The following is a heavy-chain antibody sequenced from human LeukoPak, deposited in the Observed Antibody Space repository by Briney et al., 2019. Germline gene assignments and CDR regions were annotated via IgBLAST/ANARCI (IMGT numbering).Heavy chain of an antibody. CDR1: GGSFSGYY. J-gene: IGHJ6*03. CDR3: AREVGSWYVHYYYYMDV. D-gene: IGHD6-13*01. CDR2: INHSGST. V-gene: IGHV4-34*01. Sequence: PSETLSLTCAVYGGSFSGYYWSWIRQPPGKGLEWIGEINHSGSTNYNPSLKSRVTISVDTSKNQFSLKLSSVTAADTAVYYCAREVGSWYVHYYYYMDVWGKGTTVTISS.